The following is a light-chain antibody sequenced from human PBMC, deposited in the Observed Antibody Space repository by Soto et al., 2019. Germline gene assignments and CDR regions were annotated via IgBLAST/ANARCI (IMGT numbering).Light chain of an antibody. J-gene: IGKJ5*01. CDR2: GAS. CDR3: QQLNAYPLT. V-gene: IGKV1-9*01. CDR1: QGTSSY. Sequence: DIQLTQSPSFLSASVGDRVTITCRASQGTSSYLAWFQQKPGRAPKLLIYGASTLQSGVPARFSGSGSGTDFTLTISNLQPEDFVTYYCQQLNAYPLTFGQGTRLEIK.